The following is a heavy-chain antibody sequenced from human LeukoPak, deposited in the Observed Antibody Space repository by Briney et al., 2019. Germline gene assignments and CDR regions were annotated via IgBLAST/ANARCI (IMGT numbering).Heavy chain of an antibody. CDR2: INHSGST. D-gene: IGHD6-19*01. V-gene: IGHV4-34*01. CDR1: GGSFSGYY. J-gene: IGHJ4*02. CDR3: ATLIAPSSGRLFDY. Sequence: SETLSLTCAVYGGSFSGYYWSWIRQPPGKGLEWIGEINHSGSTNYNPSLKSRVTISVDTSKNQFSLKLSSVTAADTAVYYCATLIAPSSGRLFDYWGQGTLVTVSS.